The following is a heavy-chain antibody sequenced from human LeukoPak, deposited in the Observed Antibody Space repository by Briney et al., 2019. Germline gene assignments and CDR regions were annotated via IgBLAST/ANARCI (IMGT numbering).Heavy chain of an antibody. CDR2: ISGGGGST. CDR1: GFTFSSYA. CDR3: AKTSAAVVVAATLDY. D-gene: IGHD2-15*01. J-gene: IGHJ4*02. Sequence: GGSLRLSCAASGFTFSSYAMSWVRQAPGKGLEWVSAISGGGGSTFYADSVKGRFTISRDNSKNTLYLQMNSLRAEDTAVYYCAKTSAAVVVAATLDYWGRGTLVTVSS. V-gene: IGHV3-23*01.